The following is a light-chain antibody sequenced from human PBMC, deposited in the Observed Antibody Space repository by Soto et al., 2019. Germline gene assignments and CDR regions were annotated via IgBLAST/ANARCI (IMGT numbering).Light chain of an antibody. CDR1: QSVSSY. CDR2: DAS. Sequence: IKMTQSPAPLSFSPGEKATLSCRASQSVSSYLAWYQQKPGQAPRLLIYDASNRATGIPARFSGSGSGTDFTLTISSLEPEDFAVYYCQSRLTFGGGTKVDIK. J-gene: IGKJ4*01. V-gene: IGKV3-11*01. CDR3: QSRLT.